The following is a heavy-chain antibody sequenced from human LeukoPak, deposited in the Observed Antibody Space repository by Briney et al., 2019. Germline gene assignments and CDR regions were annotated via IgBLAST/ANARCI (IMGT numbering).Heavy chain of an antibody. V-gene: IGHV1-69*04. Sequence: SVKVSCKASGGTFSSYAISWVRQAPGQGLEWMGRIIPIFGIANYAQKFQGRVTITADKSTSAAYMELSSLRSEDTAVYYCASAGGYDIQPNNWFDPWGQGTLVTVSS. CDR1: GGTFSSYA. J-gene: IGHJ5*02. D-gene: IGHD5-12*01. CDR3: ASAGGYDIQPNNWFDP. CDR2: IIPIFGIA.